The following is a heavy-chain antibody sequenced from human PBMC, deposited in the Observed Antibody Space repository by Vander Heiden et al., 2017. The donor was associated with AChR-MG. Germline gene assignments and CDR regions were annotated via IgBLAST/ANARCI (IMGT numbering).Heavy chain of an antibody. D-gene: IGHD1-26*01. J-gene: IGHJ4*02. CDR3: AKERSSGSPGSNYVDY. CDR1: GFTFSSSA. Sequence: EVQLLESGGGWVQPGGSLRLSCAASGFTFSSSAMSWVRQAPGKGPEWVSVISGSGGSTYYADSVKGRFSISRDNSKNTLNLQMNRLRAEDTAVYYCAKERSSGSPGSNYVDYWGQGTLVTVSS. V-gene: IGHV3-23*01. CDR2: ISGSGGST.